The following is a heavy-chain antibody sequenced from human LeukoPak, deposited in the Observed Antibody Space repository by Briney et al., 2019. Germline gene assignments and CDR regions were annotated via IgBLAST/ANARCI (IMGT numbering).Heavy chain of an antibody. CDR1: GFTVSSLA. J-gene: IGHJ5*02. D-gene: IGHD3-3*01. V-gene: IGHV3-21*01. CDR3: ARGFGVVITKLNWFDP. CDR2: SGTRSGTK. Sequence: TGGSLRLSCAASGFTVSSLAMHWVRQAPGKGLEWVSSSGTRSGTKYYADSVKGRFTISRDNAKNSLYLQMNSLRAEDTAVYYCARGFGVVITKLNWFDPWGQGTLVTVSS.